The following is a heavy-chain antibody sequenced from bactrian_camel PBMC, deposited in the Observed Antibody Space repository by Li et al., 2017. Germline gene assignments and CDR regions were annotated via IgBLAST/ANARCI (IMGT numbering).Heavy chain of an antibody. Sequence: HVQLVESGGGSVQAGGSLRLSCVVSGSTHIRKCVGWYRQGPGNECELVASIHEDGSTAYADSVKGRFTIAEDYDKNMVYLQMNSLTPEDTGVYYCVADQGGGLIVTSTCSEFGDVNYWGQGTQVNVS. CDR3: VADQGGGLIVTSTCSEFGDVNY. D-gene: IGHD2*01. CDR2: IHEDGST. V-gene: IGHV3S53*01. CDR1: GSTHIRKC. J-gene: IGHJ4*01.